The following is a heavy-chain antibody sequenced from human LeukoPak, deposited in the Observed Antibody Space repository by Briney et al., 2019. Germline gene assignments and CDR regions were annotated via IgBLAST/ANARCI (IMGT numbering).Heavy chain of an antibody. CDR3: ATYDYGDYDGY. CDR1: GYTFTSYG. CDR2: VSAYNGNT. D-gene: IGHD4-17*01. V-gene: IGHV1-18*01. Sequence: ASVKVSCKASGYTFTSYGISWVRQAPGQGLEWMGWVSAYNGNTNYAQKLQGRVTMTTDTSTSTAYMELRSLRSDDTAVYYCATYDYGDYDGYWGQGTLVTVPS. J-gene: IGHJ4*02.